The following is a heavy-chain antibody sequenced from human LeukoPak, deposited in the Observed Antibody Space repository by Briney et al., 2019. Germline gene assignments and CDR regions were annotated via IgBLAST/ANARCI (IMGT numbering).Heavy chain of an antibody. CDR2: IYPGDSDT. Sequence: GESLKISCQVSGYTFTSHWIGWVRQMPGKGLEWMGFIYPGDSDTKYSPSFQGQVTISADKSISTAHLQWGSLRASDTAMYYCARYGENNFDYWGQGTLVTVSP. CDR3: ARYGENNFDY. J-gene: IGHJ4*02. V-gene: IGHV5-51*01. D-gene: IGHD4-17*01. CDR1: GYTFTSHW.